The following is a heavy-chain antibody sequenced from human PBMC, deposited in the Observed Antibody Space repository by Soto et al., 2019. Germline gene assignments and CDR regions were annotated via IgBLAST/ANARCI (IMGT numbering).Heavy chain of an antibody. D-gene: IGHD2-2*02. V-gene: IGHV1-18*01. CDR2: ISAYNGNT. CDR1: GYTFTSYG. J-gene: IGHJ4*02. Sequence: ASVKVSFKASGYTFTSYGISWLRQAPGQGLEWMGWISAYNGNTNYAQKLQGRVTMTTDTSTSTAYMELRSLRSDDTAVYYCARSAVGYCSSTSCYTQFDYWGQGTLVTVSS. CDR3: ARSAVGYCSSTSCYTQFDY.